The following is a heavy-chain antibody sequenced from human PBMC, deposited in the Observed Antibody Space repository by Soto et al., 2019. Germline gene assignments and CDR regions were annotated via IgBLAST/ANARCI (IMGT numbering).Heavy chain of an antibody. V-gene: IGHV1-69*02. Sequence: QVQLVQSGAEVKKPGSSVNVSCKASGGTFSSYTISWVRQAPGQGLEWMGRIIPILGIANYAQKFQGRVTITADKSTSTAYMELSIVRSKDTAVYYCARGYCSGGSCYSGNYYYYYLDVWGKGTTVTVSS. D-gene: IGHD2-15*01. J-gene: IGHJ6*03. CDR1: GGTFSSYT. CDR3: ARGYCSGGSCYSGNYYYYYLDV. CDR2: IIPILGIA.